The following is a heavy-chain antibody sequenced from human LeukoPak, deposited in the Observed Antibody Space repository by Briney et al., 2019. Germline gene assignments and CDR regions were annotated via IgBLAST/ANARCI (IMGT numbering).Heavy chain of an antibody. J-gene: IGHJ6*01. CDR2: IYLYGTT. CDR1: IGSISSSKW. V-gene: IGHV4-4*02. Sequence: PSETLSLTCSVSIGSISSSKWWSWVRQSPVKGLEWIGEIYLYGTTNYNPSFTSRVTMSVDRSRTPFSLKLTSVTAADTAVYYCARVLIVVVPAAMLHYYYGMDVWGQGTTVTVSS. D-gene: IGHD2-2*01. CDR3: ARVLIVVVPAAMLHYYYGMDV.